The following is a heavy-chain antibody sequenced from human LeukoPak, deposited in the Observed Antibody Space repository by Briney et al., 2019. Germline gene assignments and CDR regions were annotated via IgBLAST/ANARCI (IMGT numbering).Heavy chain of an antibody. CDR3: SFSSGWTGFFKH. CDR2: LYTDGTT. CDR1: GFTVSSNY. D-gene: IGHD6-19*01. V-gene: IGHV3-53*01. Sequence: GGSLRLSCVASGFTVSSNYMSWVRQAPGRGLEWVSALYTDGTTFYADSVKGRFTISRDNSKNTLYLQMNGLRPEDTAVYYCSFSSGWTGFFKHWGQGTLVTVCS. J-gene: IGHJ1*01.